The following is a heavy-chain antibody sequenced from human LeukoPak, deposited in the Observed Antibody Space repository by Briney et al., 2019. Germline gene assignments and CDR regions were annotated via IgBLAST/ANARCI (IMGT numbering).Heavy chain of an antibody. J-gene: IGHJ6*03. CDR2: IKQDGSEK. V-gene: IGHV3-7*01. CDR1: GFTFSSYG. CDR3: ARARPNFTIFGVVINYYMDV. Sequence: PGGSLRLSCAASGFTFSSYGMHWVRQAPGKGLEWVANIKQDGSEKYYVDSVKGRFTISRDNAKNSLYLQMNSLRAEDTAVYYCARARPNFTIFGVVINYYMDVWGKGTTVTVSS. D-gene: IGHD3-3*01.